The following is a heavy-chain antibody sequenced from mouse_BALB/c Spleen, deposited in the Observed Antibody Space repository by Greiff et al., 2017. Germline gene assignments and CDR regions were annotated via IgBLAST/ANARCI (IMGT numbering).Heavy chain of an antibody. CDR3: ARGGSSGYDY. D-gene: IGHD3-1*01. CDR1: GFTFSSYG. J-gene: IGHJ2*01. CDR2: ISSGGSYT. V-gene: IGHV5-6*02. Sequence: DVKLVESGGDLVKPGGSLKLSCAASGFTFSSYGMSWVRQTPDKRLEWVATISSGGSYTYYPDSVKGRFTISRDNAKNTLYLQMSSLKSEDTAMYYCARGGSSGYDYWGQGTTLTVSS.